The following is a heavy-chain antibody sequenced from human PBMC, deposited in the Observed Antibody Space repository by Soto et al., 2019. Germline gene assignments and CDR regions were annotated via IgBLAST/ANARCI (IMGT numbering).Heavy chain of an antibody. J-gene: IGHJ6*02. V-gene: IGHV2-5*02. CDR1: GFSLSTSGVA. CDR3: AQRRRELGYGMDV. Sequence: QITLTESGPTLVKPTQTLTLTCTFSGFSLSTSGVAVGWIRQPPGKALEWLALIYWDDDKRYSPSLKSSLTIPKATSKNQVVLKMTNMDPVDTATYYRAQRRRELGYGMDVWGQGTTVTVSS. CDR2: IYWDDDK. D-gene: IGHD3-10*01.